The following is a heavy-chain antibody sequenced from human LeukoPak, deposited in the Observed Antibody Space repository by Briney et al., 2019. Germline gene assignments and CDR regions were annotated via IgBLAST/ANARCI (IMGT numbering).Heavy chain of an antibody. CDR1: GFTFSSYG. Sequence: GGSLRLSCAAFGFTFSSYGKHWVRQAPGKGLEWVAVISYDGSNKYYADSVKGRFTISRDNSKNTLYLQMNSLRAEDTAVYYCAKDGGVVPAAIGQKNWFDPWGQGTLVTVSS. J-gene: IGHJ5*02. V-gene: IGHV3-30*18. CDR2: ISYDGSNK. D-gene: IGHD2-2*01. CDR3: AKDGGVVPAAIGQKNWFDP.